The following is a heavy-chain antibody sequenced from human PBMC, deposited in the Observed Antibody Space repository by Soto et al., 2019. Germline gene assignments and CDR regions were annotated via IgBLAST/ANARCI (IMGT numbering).Heavy chain of an antibody. J-gene: IGHJ5*02. Sequence: ASVKVSCKASGYTFTSYAMNWVRQAPGQGLEWMGWINTNTGNPTYAQGFTGRFVFSLDTSVSTAYLQICSLKAGDTAVYYCARGYYYDSSGYHNWFDPWGQGTLVTVSS. D-gene: IGHD3-22*01. CDR2: INTNTGNP. CDR3: ARGYYYDSSGYHNWFDP. V-gene: IGHV7-4-1*01. CDR1: GYTFTSYA.